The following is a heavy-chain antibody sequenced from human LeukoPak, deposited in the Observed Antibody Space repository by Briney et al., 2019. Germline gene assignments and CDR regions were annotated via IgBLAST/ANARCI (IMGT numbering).Heavy chain of an antibody. CDR2: INHSGST. CDR3: ARTADSSGSDY. J-gene: IGHJ4*02. CDR1: GGSISSYY. V-gene: IGHV4-34*01. Sequence: SETLSLTCTVSGGSISSYYWSWIRQPPGKGLEWIGEINHSGSTNYNPSLKSRVTISVDTSKNQFSLKLSSVTAADTAVYYCARTADSSGSDYWGQGTLVTVSS. D-gene: IGHD3-22*01.